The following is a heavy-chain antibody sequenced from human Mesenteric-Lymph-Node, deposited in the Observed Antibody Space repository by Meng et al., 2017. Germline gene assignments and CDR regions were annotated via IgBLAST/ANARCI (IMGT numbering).Heavy chain of an antibody. CDR2: ISAYNGNV. CDR3: ARGAVIATTYYFEY. Sequence: QVQMVQPEVEMKRPGASVKVACKASGYTFTSYSINWARQAPGQGLEWMGWISAYNGNVKSAQKFQDRVTMTTDTSSSTAYMELRSLRSDDTAVYFCARGAVIATTYYFEYWGQGSLVTVSS. V-gene: IGHV1-18*01. D-gene: IGHD1-26*01. J-gene: IGHJ4*02. CDR1: GYTFTSYS.